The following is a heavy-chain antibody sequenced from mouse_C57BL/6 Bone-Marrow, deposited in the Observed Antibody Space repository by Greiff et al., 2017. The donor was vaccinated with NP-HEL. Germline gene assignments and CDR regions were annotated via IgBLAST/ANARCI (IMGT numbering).Heavy chain of an antibody. CDR3: TTGYGP. V-gene: IGHV14-4*01. J-gene: IGHJ2*01. D-gene: IGHD2-10*02. CDR2: IDPENGDT. CDR1: GFKIKDDY. Sequence: EVKLVESGAELVRPGASVKLSCTASGFKIKDDYMHWVKQRPEQGLEWIGRIDPENGDTAYDSKLQGKATITAATSSNTAYLQGSSLTSVDTAVYYCTTGYGPGGKGTTLTVSS.